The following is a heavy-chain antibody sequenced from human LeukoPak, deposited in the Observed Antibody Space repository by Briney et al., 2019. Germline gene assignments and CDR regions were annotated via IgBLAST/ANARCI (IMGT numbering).Heavy chain of an antibody. V-gene: IGHV4-34*01. J-gene: IGHJ4*01. CDR1: GGSFSGYY. D-gene: IGHD3-22*01. CDR2: INHSGST. CDR3: ARATDYYYDIDD. Sequence: SETLSLTCAVYGGSFSGYYWSWIRQPPGQGLEWIGEINHSGSTNYNPSLKSRVTISVDTSKNQFSLKLSSVTAADTAVYYCARATDYYYDIDDWGQGTLVTVSS.